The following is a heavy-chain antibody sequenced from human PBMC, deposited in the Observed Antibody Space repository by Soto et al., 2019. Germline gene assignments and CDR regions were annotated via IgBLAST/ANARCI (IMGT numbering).Heavy chain of an antibody. V-gene: IGHV3-30*04. CDR2: MSYDGTNT. CDR1: GFMFSAYA. J-gene: IGHJ4*01. CDR3: ARDPSPYTSGWYGIDF. Sequence: QVQLVESGGGAVQPGASLRLSCTASGFMFSAYAMLWVRQAPGKGLEWVAAMSYDGTNTYYADSPKGRFTISRDNSKNTLFLHMSSLTADASAVYYCARDPSPYTSGWYGIDFWGLGTLVTVSS. D-gene: IGHD6-19*01.